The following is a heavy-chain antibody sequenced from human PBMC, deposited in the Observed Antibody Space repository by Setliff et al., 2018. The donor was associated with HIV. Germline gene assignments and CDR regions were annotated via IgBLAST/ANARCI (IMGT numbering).Heavy chain of an antibody. J-gene: IGHJ5*02. V-gene: IGHV1-69*05. D-gene: IGHD2-2*01. CDR1: RGTFSSYA. CDR2: IIPISGTV. CDR3: ARDFGGYCSSMSCPGLFDP. Sequence: VASVKVSCKASRGTFSSYAISWVRQAPGQGLEWMGGIIPISGTVNYAQKFWGRVTITTHESTSTAYMELSSLRSEDTAVYYCARDFGGYCSSMSCPGLFDPWGQGTLVTVSS.